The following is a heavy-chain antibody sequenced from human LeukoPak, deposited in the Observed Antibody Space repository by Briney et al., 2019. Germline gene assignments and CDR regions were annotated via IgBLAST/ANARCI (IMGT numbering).Heavy chain of an antibody. CDR3: ARRVRFGRSDY. CDR1: GGSISSYY. V-gene: IGHV4-59*12. D-gene: IGHD3-10*01. Sequence: PSETLSLTCTVSGGSISSYYWSWIRQPPGKGLEWIGYIYYSGSTNYNPSLKSRVTISVDTSKNQFSLKLSSVTAADTAVYYCARRVRFGRSDYWGQGTLVTVSS. J-gene: IGHJ4*02. CDR2: IYYSGST.